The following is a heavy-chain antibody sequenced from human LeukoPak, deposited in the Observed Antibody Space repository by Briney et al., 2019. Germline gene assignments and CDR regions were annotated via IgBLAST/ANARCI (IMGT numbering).Heavy chain of an antibody. CDR3: AKDREGLSSGYDLEYFDY. Sequence: GALRLSCAASGFTFSYYAMSWVRQAPGKGLEWVSAISGGGGTTYYADSVKGRFTISRDNSKNTLFLQMNSLRAEDTAVYYCAKDREGLSSGYDLEYFDYWGQGTLVTVSS. V-gene: IGHV3-23*01. J-gene: IGHJ4*02. CDR2: ISGGGGTT. CDR1: GFTFSYYA. D-gene: IGHD5-12*01.